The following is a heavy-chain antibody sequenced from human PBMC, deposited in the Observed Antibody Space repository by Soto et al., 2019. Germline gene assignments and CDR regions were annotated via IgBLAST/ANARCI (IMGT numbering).Heavy chain of an antibody. D-gene: IGHD2-21*02. CDR2: INAGNGNT. CDR3: ARSIVVVTALDY. Sequence: ASVKVSCKASGYTLTSYTMHWVRQAPGQRLEWMGWINAGNGNTKYSQKFQGRVTITRDTSASTAYMELSSLRSEDTAVYYCARSIVVVTALDYWGQGTLVTVSS. CDR1: GYTLTSYT. J-gene: IGHJ4*02. V-gene: IGHV1-3*01.